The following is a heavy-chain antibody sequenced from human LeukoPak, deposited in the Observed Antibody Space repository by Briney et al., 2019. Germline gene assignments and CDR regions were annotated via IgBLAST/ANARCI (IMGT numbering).Heavy chain of an antibody. CDR1: GFTFSTYG. V-gene: IGHV3-23*01. Sequence: GGTLRLSCAASGFTFSTYGMSWVRQAPGKGLEWVSTISSSGGSTYYADSVKGRFTISRDNSKNTLYLQMNSLRAEDTAVYYCARSRDTAMVLFYWGQGTLVTVSS. CDR3: ARSRDTAMVLFY. J-gene: IGHJ4*02. D-gene: IGHD5-18*01. CDR2: ISSSGGST.